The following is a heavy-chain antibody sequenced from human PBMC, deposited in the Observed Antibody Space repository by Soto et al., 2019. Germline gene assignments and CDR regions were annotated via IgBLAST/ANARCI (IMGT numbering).Heavy chain of an antibody. V-gene: IGHV3-21*01. CDR2: ISSSSSYI. D-gene: IGHD3-10*01. J-gene: IGHJ4*02. CDR3: ARDAASGSYPFDY. CDR1: GFTFSSYG. Sequence: PGGSLRLSCAASGFTFSSYGMNWVRQAPGKGLEWVSSISSSSSYIYYADSVKGRFTISRDNAKNSLYLQMNSLRAEDTAVYYCARDAASGSYPFDYWGQGTLVTVSS.